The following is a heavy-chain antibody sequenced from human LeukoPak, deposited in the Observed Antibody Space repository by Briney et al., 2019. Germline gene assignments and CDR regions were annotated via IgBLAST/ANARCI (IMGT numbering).Heavy chain of an antibody. V-gene: IGHV5-51*01. D-gene: IGHD3-9*01. CDR1: GYSFTSYW. J-gene: IGHJ5*02. Sequence: GESLKISCKGSGYSFTSYWIGWVRQMPGKGLEWMGIIYPGDSDTRYSPSFQGQVTISADKSISTAYLQWSSPKASDTAMYYCARPLSYDILTGAFDPWGQGTLVTVSS. CDR3: ARPLSYDILTGAFDP. CDR2: IYPGDSDT.